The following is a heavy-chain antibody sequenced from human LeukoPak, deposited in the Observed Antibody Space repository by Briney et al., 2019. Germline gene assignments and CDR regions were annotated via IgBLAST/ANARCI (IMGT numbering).Heavy chain of an antibody. J-gene: IGHJ5*02. CDR2: IYPGDADT. Sequence: GESLKISCNGSGYSFTTYWIGWVRQMPGKDLEWMGIIYPGDADTRYSPSFQGQVTISADKSISTAYLQWSSLKASDTAMYYCARSVDGYRFDPWGQGTLVTVSS. V-gene: IGHV5-51*01. D-gene: IGHD5-24*01. CDR1: GYSFTTYW. CDR3: ARSVDGYRFDP.